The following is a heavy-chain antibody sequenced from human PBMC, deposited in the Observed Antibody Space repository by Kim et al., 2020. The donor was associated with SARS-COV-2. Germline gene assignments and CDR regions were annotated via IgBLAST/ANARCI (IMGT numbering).Heavy chain of an antibody. V-gene: IGHV1-24*01. D-gene: IGHD4-17*01. Sequence: QKFQGRVTMTEDTSTDTAYMELSSLRSEDTAVYYCATAAITDYGDSYFDYWGQGTLVTVSS. J-gene: IGHJ4*02. CDR3: ATAAITDYGDSYFDY.